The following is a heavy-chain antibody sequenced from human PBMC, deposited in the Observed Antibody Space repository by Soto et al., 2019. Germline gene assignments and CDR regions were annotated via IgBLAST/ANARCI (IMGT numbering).Heavy chain of an antibody. CDR2: IDWDDDK. D-gene: IGHD1-1*01. CDR1: GFSLTTTGMV. J-gene: IGHJ6*02. CDR3: ARMSTAGAHYFYGMDV. Sequence: SGPTLVNPTQTLTLTCTFSGFSLTTTGMVVSWVRQAPGKALQWLALIDWDDDKYYNTFLETRLTISKDTSRNQVVLTMTNMDPEDTATYYCARMSTAGAHYFYGMDVWGQGTTVTVSS. V-gene: IGHV2-70*20.